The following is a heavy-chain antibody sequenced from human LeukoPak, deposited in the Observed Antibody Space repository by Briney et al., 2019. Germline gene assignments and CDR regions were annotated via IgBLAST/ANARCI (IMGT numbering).Heavy chain of an antibody. J-gene: IGHJ4*02. CDR2: ISWNSGSI. CDR3: AKVFYYGSGSYYNVLDY. CDR1: GFTFDDYA. V-gene: IGHV3-9*01. D-gene: IGHD3-10*01. Sequence: GGSLRLSCAASGFTFDDYAMHWVRQAPGKGLEWVSGISWNSGSIGYADSVKGRFTISRDNAKNPLYLQMNSLRAEDTALYYCAKVFYYGSGSYYNVLDYWGQGTLVTVSS.